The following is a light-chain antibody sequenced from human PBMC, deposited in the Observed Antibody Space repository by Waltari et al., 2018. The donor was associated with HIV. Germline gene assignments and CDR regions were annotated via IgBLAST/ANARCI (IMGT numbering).Light chain of an antibody. Sequence: QSALTQPPSASGSPGQSVTIPCTGTSRDVGGYNYVSWYQQHPGKAPKLMIYEVSKRPSGVPDRFSGSKSGNTASLTVSGLQAEDEADYYCNSYAGSNNVVFGGGTKVTVL. J-gene: IGLJ2*01. CDR1: SRDVGGYNY. CDR2: EVS. CDR3: NSYAGSNNVV. V-gene: IGLV2-8*01.